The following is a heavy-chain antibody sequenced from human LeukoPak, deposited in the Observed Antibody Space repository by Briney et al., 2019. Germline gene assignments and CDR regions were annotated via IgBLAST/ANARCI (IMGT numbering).Heavy chain of an antibody. J-gene: IGHJ5*02. V-gene: IGHV4-34*01. D-gene: IGHD3-10*01. CDR3: ARVGPYGSGSYYPPNWFDP. Sequence: PSETLSLTCTVSGGSISGYYWSWIRQPPGKGLEWIGEINHSGSTNSNPSLKSRVTISVDTSKNQFSLKLSSVTAADTAVYYCARVGPYGSGSYYPPNWFDPWGQGTLVTVSS. CDR1: GGSISGYY. CDR2: INHSGST.